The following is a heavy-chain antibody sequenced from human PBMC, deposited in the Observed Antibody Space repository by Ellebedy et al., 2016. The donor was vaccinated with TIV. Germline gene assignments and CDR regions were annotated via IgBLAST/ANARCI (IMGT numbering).Heavy chain of an antibody. CDR1: GFIFSDYY. CDR3: ARDARFIDQQHNWFDP. D-gene: IGHD6-13*01. J-gene: IGHJ5*02. CDR2: ISNSGHTI. V-gene: IGHV3-11*01. Sequence: GESLKISCAASGFIFSDYYMSWIRQAPGKGLEWVSYISNSGHTIYYADSVKGRFTISRDNAENSLYLQMNSLRPEDMAVYYCARDARFIDQQHNWFDPWGQGTLVTVSS.